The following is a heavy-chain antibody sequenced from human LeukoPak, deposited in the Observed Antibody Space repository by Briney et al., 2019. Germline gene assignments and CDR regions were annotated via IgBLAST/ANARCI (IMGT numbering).Heavy chain of an antibody. CDR2: ISTTGSTT. Sequence: PGGSLRLSCAASGFTFSSYAMSWVRQAPGKGLEWVSSISTTGSTTYYADSVRGRFSISGDNSQNTLSLQMDSLTAADTAVYSCATYDLWTTYYTFQYWGQGTLVSVSS. J-gene: IGHJ4*02. V-gene: IGHV3-23*01. D-gene: IGHD3-3*01. CDR1: GFTFSSYA. CDR3: ATYDLWTTYYTFQY.